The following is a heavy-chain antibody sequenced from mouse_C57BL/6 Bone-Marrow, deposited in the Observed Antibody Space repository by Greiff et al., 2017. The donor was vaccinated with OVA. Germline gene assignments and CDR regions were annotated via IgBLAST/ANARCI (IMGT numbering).Heavy chain of an antibody. Sequence: DVQLQASWTVLARPGASVKMSCKTSGYTFTSYWMHWVKQRPGQGLEWIGAIYPGNSDTSYNQKFKGKAKLTAVTSASTAYMELSSLTNEDSAVYYCTRPLYYGSSYGFAYWGQGTLVTVSA. CDR1: GYTFTSYW. CDR3: TRPLYYGSSYGFAY. D-gene: IGHD1-1*01. CDR2: IYPGNSDT. V-gene: IGHV1-5*01. J-gene: IGHJ3*01.